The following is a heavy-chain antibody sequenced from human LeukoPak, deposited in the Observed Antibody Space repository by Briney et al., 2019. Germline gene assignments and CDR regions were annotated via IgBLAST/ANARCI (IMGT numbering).Heavy chain of an antibody. D-gene: IGHD3-22*01. J-gene: IGHJ4*02. V-gene: IGHV4-59*01. Sequence: SETLSLTCTVSGGSISSYYWSWIRQPPGKGLGWIGYIYYSGSTNYNPSLKSRVTISVDTSKNQFSLKLSSATAADTAVYYCARWGQDSSGYYYDFDYWGQGTLVIVSS. CDR2: IYYSGST. CDR1: GGSISSYY. CDR3: ARWGQDSSGYYYDFDY.